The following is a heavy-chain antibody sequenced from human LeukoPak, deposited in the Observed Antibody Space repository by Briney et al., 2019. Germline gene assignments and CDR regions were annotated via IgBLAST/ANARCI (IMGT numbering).Heavy chain of an antibody. J-gene: IGHJ2*01. D-gene: IGHD2-2*01. CDR3: ASGSNIPAIRYFDL. Sequence: SETLSLTFAVYGGSFSGYYWSWIRQPPGKGLEWIGEINHSGSTNYNSSLKSRVTISVDTSKNQFSLKLSSVTAADTAVYFCASGSNIPAIRYFDLWGRGTLVTVSS. CDR1: GGSFSGYY. CDR2: INHSGST. V-gene: IGHV4-34*01.